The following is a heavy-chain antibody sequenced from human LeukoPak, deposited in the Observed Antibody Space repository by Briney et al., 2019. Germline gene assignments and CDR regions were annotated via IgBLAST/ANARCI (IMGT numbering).Heavy chain of an antibody. CDR1: GFTVSSNY. D-gene: IGHD3-10*01. J-gene: IGHJ6*03. Sequence: GGSLRLSCAASGFTVSSNYMSWVRQAPGKGLEWVSVIYSGGTTYYADSVKGRFTISRDNSKNTLYLQMNSLRAEDTAVYYCAKVKSNYYGSGALLYYYYYYMDVWGKGTTVTISS. CDR3: AKVKSNYYGSGALLYYYYYYMDV. V-gene: IGHV3-53*01. CDR2: IYSGGTT.